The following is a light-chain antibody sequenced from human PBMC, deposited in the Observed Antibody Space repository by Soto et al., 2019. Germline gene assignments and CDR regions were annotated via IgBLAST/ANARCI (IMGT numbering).Light chain of an antibody. CDR3: QQYNGYATT. J-gene: IGKJ5*01. V-gene: IGKV1-5*01. Sequence: DIQMTQSPSTLSSSVGYRVTFTCRASQSISSWLAWYQQKPGKAPKVLIYDASSLKSGVPSRFSGSGSGTEFTLTISSLQPDDSATYYCQQYNGYATTFGQGTRLEIK. CDR2: DAS. CDR1: QSISSW.